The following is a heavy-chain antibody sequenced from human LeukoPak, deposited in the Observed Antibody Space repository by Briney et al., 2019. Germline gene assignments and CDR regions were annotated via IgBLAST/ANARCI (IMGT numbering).Heavy chain of an antibody. J-gene: IGHJ5*02. D-gene: IGHD3-22*01. CDR3: ARQYYYDSSGYYSAGPNWFDP. CDR1: GGSISTDY. CDR2: VSFGGST. Sequence: SETLSLTCTVSGGSISTDYWSWIRQPPGKGLDWIGYVSFGGSTNYNPSLKSRVTISVDTSKNQFSLKLSSVTAADTAVYYCARQYYYDSSGYYSAGPNWFDPWGQGTLVTVSS. V-gene: IGHV4-59*12.